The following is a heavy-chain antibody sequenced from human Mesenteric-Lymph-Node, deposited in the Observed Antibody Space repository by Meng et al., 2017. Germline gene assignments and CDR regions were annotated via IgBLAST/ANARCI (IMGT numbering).Heavy chain of an antibody. Sequence: EVQPVESGGGLVQPGGSLSTSCAAPGFTFSGHWMHWVRQAPGKGLAWVSRINPDGSATGYADSVKGRFTVSRDNAKNTLYLQMNSLRAEDTAVYYCARGRYASVGFDYWGQGTLVTVSS. CDR1: GFTFSGHW. J-gene: IGHJ4*02. CDR2: INPDGSAT. V-gene: IGHV3-74*01. CDR3: ARGRYASVGFDY. D-gene: IGHD2-2*01.